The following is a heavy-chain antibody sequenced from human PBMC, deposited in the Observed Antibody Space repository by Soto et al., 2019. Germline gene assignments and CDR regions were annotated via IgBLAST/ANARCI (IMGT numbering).Heavy chain of an antibody. Sequence: QVQLVQSGAEVKKPGSSVKVSCKASGGTFSSYAISWVRQAPGQGLEWMGGIIPIFGTANYAQKFQGRGTVTGDESTSTAYMGLGSLRSEDTAVYYCAGVLWFGELSESGGWFDPWGQGTLVTVSS. J-gene: IGHJ5*02. D-gene: IGHD3-10*01. CDR1: GGTFSSYA. CDR2: IIPIFGTA. CDR3: AGVLWFGELSESGGWFDP. V-gene: IGHV1-69*01.